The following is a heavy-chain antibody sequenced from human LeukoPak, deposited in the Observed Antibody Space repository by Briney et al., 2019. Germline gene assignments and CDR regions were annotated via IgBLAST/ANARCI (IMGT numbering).Heavy chain of an antibody. D-gene: IGHD6-6*01. CDR2: ISYDGSNK. V-gene: IGHV3-30*15. CDR3: ARDPARIAAMIDY. Sequence: GGSLRLSCAASGFTFSSYAMHWVRQAPGKGLEWVAVISYDGSNKYYADSVKGRFTISRDNSKNTLYLQMSSLRAEDTAVYYCARDPARIAAMIDYWGQGTLATVSS. J-gene: IGHJ4*02. CDR1: GFTFSSYA.